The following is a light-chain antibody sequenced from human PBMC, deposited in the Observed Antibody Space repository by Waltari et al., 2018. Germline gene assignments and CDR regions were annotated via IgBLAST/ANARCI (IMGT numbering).Light chain of an antibody. CDR2: EVI. J-gene: IGLJ3*02. CDR3: CSYVQKDVWL. Sequence: QSVLTQPASVSGAPGQSITISCTGTTGDGGNSNFVSWYQHHPGKVPKLIIYEVIKRPSGISDRFTGSKSGNTASLSISGLQAEDEADYYCCSYVQKDVWLFGGGTKVTVL. CDR1: TGDGGNSNF. V-gene: IGLV2-23*02.